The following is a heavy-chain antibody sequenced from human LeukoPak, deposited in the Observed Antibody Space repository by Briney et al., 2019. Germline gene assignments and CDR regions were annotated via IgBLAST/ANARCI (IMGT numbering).Heavy chain of an antibody. CDR2: IYYSGNT. J-gene: IGHJ4*02. Sequence: SETLSLTCTVSGGSISNYYWSWIRQPPGKGLEWIGYIYYSGNTNYNPSLKSRVAISVDTSKNQFSLKLSSVTAADTAVYYCARENYSSGWYGIIDYWGQGTLVTVSS. CDR1: GGSISNYY. CDR3: ARENYSSGWYGIIDY. V-gene: IGHV4-59*01. D-gene: IGHD6-19*01.